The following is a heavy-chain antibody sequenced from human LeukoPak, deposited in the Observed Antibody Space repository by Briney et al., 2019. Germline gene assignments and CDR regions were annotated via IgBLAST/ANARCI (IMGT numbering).Heavy chain of an antibody. CDR3: AKDVPHSGWKGFDS. V-gene: IGHV3-23*01. CDR1: GFSFRSYV. CDR2: ISGSGST. J-gene: IGHJ4*02. D-gene: IGHD6-19*01. Sequence: GGSLRLSCAASGFSFRSYVMDWVRQAPGKGLEWVSAISGSGSTYSADSVKGRFTISRDSSTNTLYLQMNSLRAEDTALYYCAKDVPHSGWKGFDSWGQGTLVTVSS.